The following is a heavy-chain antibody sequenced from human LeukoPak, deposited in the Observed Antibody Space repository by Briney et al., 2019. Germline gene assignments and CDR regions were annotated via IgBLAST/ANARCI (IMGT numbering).Heavy chain of an antibody. D-gene: IGHD2-15*01. CDR1: GGSISNYY. CDR2: IDYSGST. V-gene: IGHV4-59*01. CDR3: ARLTGYCSASSCYSLWFDP. Sequence: PSETLSLTCTVSGGSISNYYWSWIPQPPGKGLEWIGYIDYSGSTNYNPSLKSRVTISIATSKNQFSLKLSSVTAADTAVYYCARLTGYCSASSCYSLWFDPWGPGTLVTVSS. J-gene: IGHJ5*02.